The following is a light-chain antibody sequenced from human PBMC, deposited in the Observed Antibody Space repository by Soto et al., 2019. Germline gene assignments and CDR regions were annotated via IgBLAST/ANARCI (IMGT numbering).Light chain of an antibody. Sequence: PQSLSNDRKSVGDGISITLGASQSISSYLNWYQHKPGKAPKLLIYKASTLKSGVPSRFCVSGSGRDFTLAFGSGLPDDLAIRYSQLHTNYLGAFGEGTKLDIK. CDR2: KAS. CDR1: QSISSY. V-gene: IGKV1-5*03. CDR3: QLHTNYLGA. J-gene: IGKJ1*01.